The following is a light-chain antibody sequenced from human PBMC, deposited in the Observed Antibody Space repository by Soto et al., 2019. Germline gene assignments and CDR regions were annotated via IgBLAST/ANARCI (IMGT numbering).Light chain of an antibody. CDR3: MQALQTLT. Sequence: EIVMPHSPLSLPVTPAWPASISCSTSHSLLPSNGYNYLDWYLQKPGQPPRLLIYLGSNRASGVPDRFSGSGSGTDFTLKISRVEAEDVGVYYCMQALQTLTFGQGTRLEIK. V-gene: IGKV2-28*01. J-gene: IGKJ5*01. CDR1: HSLLPSNGYNY. CDR2: LGS.